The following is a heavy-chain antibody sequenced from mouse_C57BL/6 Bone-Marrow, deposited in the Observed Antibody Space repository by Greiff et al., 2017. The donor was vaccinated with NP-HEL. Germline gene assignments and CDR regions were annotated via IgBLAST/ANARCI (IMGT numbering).Heavy chain of an antibody. CDR3: ARYGSSYFDY. CDR1: GYTFTSYW. J-gene: IGHJ2*01. Sequence: QVQLKQPGAELVRPGTSVKLSCKASGYTFTSYWMHWVKQRPGQGLEWIGVIDPSDSYTNYNQKFKGKATLTVDTPSSTAYMQLSSLTSEDSAVYYCARYGSSYFDYWGQGTTLTVSS. CDR2: IDPSDSYT. D-gene: IGHD1-1*01. V-gene: IGHV1-59*01.